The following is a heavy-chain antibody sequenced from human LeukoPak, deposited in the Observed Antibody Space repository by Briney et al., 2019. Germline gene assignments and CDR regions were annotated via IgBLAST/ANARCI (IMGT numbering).Heavy chain of an antibody. CDR1: GGSISSYY. V-gene: IGHV4-59*01. Sequence: SETLSLTCTVSGGSISSYYWSWIRQPPGKGLEWIGYIYYSGSTNYNPSLKSRVTISVDTSKNQFSLKLSSVTAADTAVYHCARRDHYYYAVDVWGKGTTVTVSS. CDR2: IYYSGST. CDR3: ARRDHYYYAVDV. J-gene: IGHJ6*04.